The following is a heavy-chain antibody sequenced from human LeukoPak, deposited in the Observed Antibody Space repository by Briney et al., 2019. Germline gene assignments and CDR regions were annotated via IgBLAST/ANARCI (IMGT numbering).Heavy chain of an antibody. V-gene: IGHV4-59*08. CDR3: PRFNDYSNYVDY. CDR1: GGSISGYY. Sequence: PSETLSLTCSVPGGSISGYYWSWIRQPPGKALEWLGYIYYTGSTNYNPSLKSRVTISVDTSKNQFSLKLSSVTAADTAVYYCPRFNDYSNYVDYWGQGTLVTVSS. D-gene: IGHD4-11*01. CDR2: IYYTGST. J-gene: IGHJ4*02.